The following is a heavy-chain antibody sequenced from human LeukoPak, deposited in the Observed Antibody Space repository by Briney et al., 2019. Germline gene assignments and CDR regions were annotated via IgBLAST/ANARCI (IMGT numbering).Heavy chain of an antibody. CDR1: GYTFTSYG. J-gene: IGHJ6*02. Sequence: ASVKVSCKASGYTFTSYGISWVRQAPGQGLEWMGWISAYNGNTNYAQKLQGRVTMTTDTSTSTAYMELRSLRSDDTAVYYCASGRGVPAAMEDYYYYGMDVWGQGTTVTVSS. D-gene: IGHD2-2*01. CDR2: ISAYNGNT. CDR3: ASGRGVPAAMEDYYYYGMDV. V-gene: IGHV1-18*01.